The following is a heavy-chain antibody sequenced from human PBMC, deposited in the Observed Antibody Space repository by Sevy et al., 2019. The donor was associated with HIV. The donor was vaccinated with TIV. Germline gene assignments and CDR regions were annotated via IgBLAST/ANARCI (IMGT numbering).Heavy chain of an antibody. CDR1: GGSFSGYD. D-gene: IGHD1-26*01. V-gene: IGHV4-34*01. CDR2: IDHSGSI. CDR3: ARAFRSVVPATVFGWGFWYFFAMDV. J-gene: IGHJ6*02. Sequence: SETLSLTCAVYGGSFSGYDWSWIRQPPGKGLEWVGEIDHSGSINYNPSLKSRVTISIDTSNNQFSLKLTSVTAADTAVYYCARAFRSVVPATVFGWGFWYFFAMDVWGQGTTVTVSS.